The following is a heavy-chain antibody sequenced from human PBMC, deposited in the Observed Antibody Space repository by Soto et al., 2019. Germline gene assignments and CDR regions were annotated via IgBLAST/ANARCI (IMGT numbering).Heavy chain of an antibody. CDR1: GYTFSSYG. D-gene: IGHD3-3*01. CDR3: ARDARRFLEWLLLDY. Sequence: QVQLVQSGAEVKKPGASVKVSCKASGYTFSSYGITWVRQAPGQGLEWMGWSSADNGNTKYAQKLQGRLTMTTDTSTRTAYMELRSLRSDDTAVYYCARDARRFLEWLLLDYWGQGTLVTVSS. CDR2: SSADNGNT. J-gene: IGHJ4*02. V-gene: IGHV1-18*01.